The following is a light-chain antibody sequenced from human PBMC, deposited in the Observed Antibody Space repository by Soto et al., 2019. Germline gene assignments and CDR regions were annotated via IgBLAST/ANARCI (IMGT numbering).Light chain of an antibody. V-gene: IGKV3-20*01. CDR3: YQHGSSPRT. CDR1: QRVSFSF. J-gene: IGKJ2*01. Sequence: EIVLTQSPGTLSWSPGQRATLSCRASQRVSFSFLAWYQQKPRQAPRLLIYGASSIATGIPDRFSGSGSGTDFTLTISRLEFEDFAVYYCYQHGSSPRTLGQGTKLEIK. CDR2: GAS.